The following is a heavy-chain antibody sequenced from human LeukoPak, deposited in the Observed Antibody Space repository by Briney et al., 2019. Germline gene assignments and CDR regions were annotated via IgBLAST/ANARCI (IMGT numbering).Heavy chain of an antibody. J-gene: IGHJ4*02. CDR3: AKSDY. CDR1: GFTFSSYE. Sequence: TGGSLRLYCAASGFTFSSYEMHWVRQAPGKGVEWVTYISSSGSDIYYADSVKPRFTTSTDTAKNSLYLQMNSLSAEYTAVYYCAKSDYWGRGTLVTVSS. V-gene: IGHV3-48*03. CDR2: ISSSGSDI.